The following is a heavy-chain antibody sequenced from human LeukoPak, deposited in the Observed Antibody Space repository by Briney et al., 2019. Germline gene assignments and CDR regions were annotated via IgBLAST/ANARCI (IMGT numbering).Heavy chain of an antibody. D-gene: IGHD3-10*01. CDR3: ASSGFGEFRGMSDY. CDR1: GFTFSSYW. J-gene: IGHJ4*02. Sequence: GGSLRLSCAASGFTFSSYWMSWVRQAPGKGLEWVANIKQDGSEKYYVDSVKGRSTISRDNAKNSLYLQMNSLRAEDTAVYYCASSGFGEFRGMSDYWGQGTLVTVSS. V-gene: IGHV3-7*01. CDR2: IKQDGSEK.